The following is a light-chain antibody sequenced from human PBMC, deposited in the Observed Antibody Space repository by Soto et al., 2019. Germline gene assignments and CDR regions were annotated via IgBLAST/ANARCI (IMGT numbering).Light chain of an antibody. CDR1: QSISNW. J-gene: IGKJ1*01. CDR2: KAS. V-gene: IGKV1-5*03. Sequence: DIQMTQSPSTLSASVGDRVTITCRASQSISNWLAWYQQKPGKAPKLLIYKASSLESGVPSRFSGSGSGTEFTLTIISLQPDDFAPYYCQQYNSYSRWTFGQGTKVEIK. CDR3: QQYNSYSRWT.